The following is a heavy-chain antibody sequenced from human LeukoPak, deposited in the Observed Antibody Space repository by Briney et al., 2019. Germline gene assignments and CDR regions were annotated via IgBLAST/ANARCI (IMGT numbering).Heavy chain of an antibody. CDR1: GFTFSSYS. CDR2: ISSSSSYI. Sequence: GGSPRLSCAASGFTFSSYSMNWVRQAPGKGLEWVSSISSSSSYIYYADSVKGRFTISRDNAKNSLYLQMNSLRAEDTAVYYCARDPDHYYDSSGYYYDYWGQGTLVTVSS. V-gene: IGHV3-21*01. J-gene: IGHJ4*02. D-gene: IGHD3-22*01. CDR3: ARDPDHYYDSSGYYYDY.